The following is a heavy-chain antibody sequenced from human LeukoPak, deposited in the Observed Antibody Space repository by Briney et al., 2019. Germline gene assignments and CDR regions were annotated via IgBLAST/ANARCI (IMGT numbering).Heavy chain of an antibody. V-gene: IGHV4-34*01. CDR1: GGSFSGYY. D-gene: IGHD6-13*01. CDR3: ARRTIAALN. Sequence: SETRSLTCAVYGGSFSGYYWSWIRQPPGKGLEWIGEINHSGSTNYNPSLKSRVTISVDTSKNQFSLKLSFVTAADTAVYYCARRTIAALNWGQGTLVTVSS. CDR2: INHSGST. J-gene: IGHJ4*02.